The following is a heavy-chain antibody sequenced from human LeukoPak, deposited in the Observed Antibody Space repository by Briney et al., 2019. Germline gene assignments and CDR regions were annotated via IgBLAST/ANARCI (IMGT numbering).Heavy chain of an antibody. D-gene: IGHD3-10*01. CDR1: GGSISSGGYY. CDR3: ARRGSNPFGMDV. Sequence: PSQTLSLTCTVSGGSISSGGYYWSWIRQHPGKGLEWIGYIYYSGSTYYNPSLKSRVTISVDTSKNQFSLKLSSVTAADTAVYYCARRGSNPFGMDVWGQGTTVTVSS. J-gene: IGHJ6*02. V-gene: IGHV4-31*03. CDR2: IYYSGST.